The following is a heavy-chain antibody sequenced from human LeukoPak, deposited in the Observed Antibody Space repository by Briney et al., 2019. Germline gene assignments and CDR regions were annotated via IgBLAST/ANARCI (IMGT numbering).Heavy chain of an antibody. CDR2: INPNSGGT. D-gene: IGHD4-23*01. V-gene: IGHV1-2*06. CDR3: ARPTGGSSPAYYYYMDV. CDR1: GYTFTGYY. J-gene: IGHJ6*03. Sequence: ASVKVSCKASGYTFTGYYMHWLRQAPGQGLEWMGRINPNSGGTNYAQKFQGRVTMTSDTSISTAYMGLSRLRSDDTAVYYCARPTGGSSPAYYYYMDVWGKGTTVTVSS.